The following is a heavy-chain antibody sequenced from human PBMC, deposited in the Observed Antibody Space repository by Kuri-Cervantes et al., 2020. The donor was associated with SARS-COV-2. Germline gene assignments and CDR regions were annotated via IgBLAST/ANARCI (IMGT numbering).Heavy chain of an antibody. CDR1: GGSISSGSYY. CDR2: IYSSGST. D-gene: IGHD3-16*02. Sequence: LRLSCTVSGGSISSGSYYWSWIRQPAGKGLEWIGRIYSSGSTNYNPSLKSRVTISVDTSKNQFSLKLSSVTAADTAVYYCASSRASMITFGGVIDNFDYWGQGTLVTVSS. CDR3: ASSRASMITFGGVIDNFDY. J-gene: IGHJ4*02. V-gene: IGHV4-61*02.